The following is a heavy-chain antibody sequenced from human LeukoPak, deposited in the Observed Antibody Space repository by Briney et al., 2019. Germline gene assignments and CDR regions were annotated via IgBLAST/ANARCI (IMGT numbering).Heavy chain of an antibody. CDR2: IYYSGST. CDR3: ARGRRGTYYYGSGSYSLDY. J-gene: IGHJ4*02. D-gene: IGHD3-10*01. CDR1: GGSISSYY. V-gene: IGHV4-59*12. Sequence: PSETLSLTCTVSGGSISSYYWSWIRQPPGKGLEWIGYIYYSGSTNYNPSLKSRVTISVDTSKNQFSLKLSSVTAADTAVYYCARGRRGTYYYGSGSYSLDYWGQGTLVTVSS.